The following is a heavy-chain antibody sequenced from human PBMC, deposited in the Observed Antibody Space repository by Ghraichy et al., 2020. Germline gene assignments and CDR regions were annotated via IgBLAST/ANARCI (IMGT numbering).Heavy chain of an antibody. Sequence: SETLSLTCTVSGGSISSYYWNWIRQPPGKGLEWIGYIYYSGSTNYNPSLKSRVTISVDTSKNQFSLKLSSVTAADTAVYYCARRGAGKGGMDVWGQGTTVTVSS. CDR1: GGSISSYY. J-gene: IGHJ6*02. D-gene: IGHD4/OR15-4a*01. V-gene: IGHV4-59*08. CDR3: ARRGAGKGGMDV. CDR2: IYYSGST.